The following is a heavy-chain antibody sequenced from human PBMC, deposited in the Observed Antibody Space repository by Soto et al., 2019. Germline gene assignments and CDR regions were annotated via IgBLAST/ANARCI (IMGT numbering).Heavy chain of an antibody. J-gene: IGHJ4*02. Sequence: DVQLVESGGGLPHPPPPPPPPPPASGFTYTNYWMHWVRQAPEKGLVWVSRIDSDGIYTSYADSVKGRFTISRDNAKNTLYLQMNDLRTEDTAVYYCGSVFEYWGQGSLVTVSS. V-gene: IGHV3-74*01. CDR1: GFTYTNYW. CDR3: GSVFEY. CDR2: IDSDGIYT.